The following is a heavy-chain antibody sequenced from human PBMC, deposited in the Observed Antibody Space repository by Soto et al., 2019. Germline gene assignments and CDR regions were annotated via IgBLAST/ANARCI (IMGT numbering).Heavy chain of an antibody. CDR2: INPNSGGT. CDR3: ARGVTMVRGLFYYYYGMDV. V-gene: IGHV1-2*02. CDR1: GYTFTGYN. Sequence: QVQLVQSGAEVKKPGASVKVSCKASGYTFTGYNMHWVRQAPGKGLEWRGWINPNSGGTNYAQKFQGRVTMTRDTSISTAYMELSRLRSDDTAVYYCARGVTMVRGLFYYYYGMDVWGQGTTVTVSS. D-gene: IGHD3-10*01. J-gene: IGHJ6*02.